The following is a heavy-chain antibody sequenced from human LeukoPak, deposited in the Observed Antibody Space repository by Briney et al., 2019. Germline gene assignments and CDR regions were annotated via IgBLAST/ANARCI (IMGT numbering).Heavy chain of an antibody. V-gene: IGHV3-30*03. Sequence: GGSLRLSCAASGFTFSDYGMHWVRQAPGKGLEWVAVISYDGSNKYYADSVKGRFTISRDNSKNTLYLQMNSLRAEDTAVYYCARDGAVAGYYFDYWGQGTLVTVSS. J-gene: IGHJ4*02. D-gene: IGHD6-19*01. CDR3: ARDGAVAGYYFDY. CDR1: GFTFSDYG. CDR2: ISYDGSNK.